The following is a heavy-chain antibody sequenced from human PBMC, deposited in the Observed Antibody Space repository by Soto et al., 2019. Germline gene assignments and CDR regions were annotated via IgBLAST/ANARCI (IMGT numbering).Heavy chain of an antibody. D-gene: IGHD3-3*01. V-gene: IGHV4-61*01. J-gene: IGHJ4*02. CDR1: VGSISSGNFY. CDR3: ARVGAFAGAC. CDR2: IHSGGST. Sequence: SETLSLTCSFSVGSISSGNFYCRWIRQPPGKGLEWIAYIHSGGSTDYNPSLRSRVFISRDTSKNQFSLTVRSVTAADTAMYYCARVGAFAGACWGQGHLVRVSS.